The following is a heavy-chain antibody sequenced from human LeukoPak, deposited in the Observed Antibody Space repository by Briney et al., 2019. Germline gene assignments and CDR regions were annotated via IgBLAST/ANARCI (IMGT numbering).Heavy chain of an antibody. J-gene: IGHJ5*02. V-gene: IGHV4-38-2*01. D-gene: IGHD6-6*01. Sequence: PSETLSLTCAVSGYSIGTDYYWGWIRQPPGKGLEWIGSIYNSGSTYYNPSLKSRITISVDTSKNQFSLKLSSVTAADTAVYYCARNSSGSSPPERYNWFDPWGQGTLVTVSS. CDR1: GYSIGTDYY. CDR3: ARNSSGSSPPERYNWFDP. CDR2: IYNSGST.